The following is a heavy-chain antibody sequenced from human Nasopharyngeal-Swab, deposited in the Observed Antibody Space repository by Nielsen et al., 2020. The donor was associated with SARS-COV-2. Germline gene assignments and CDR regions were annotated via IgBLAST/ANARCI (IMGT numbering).Heavy chain of an antibody. CDR1: GFTFDDYA. V-gene: IGHV3-9*01. Sequence: SLKISCAASGFTFDDYAMHWVRQAPGKGLEWVSGISWNSGSIGYADSVKGRFTISRDNAKNFLYLQMNSLRPEDTALYYCAKDGAYYGMDVWGQGTTVTVSS. J-gene: IGHJ6*02. CDR3: AKDGAYYGMDV. CDR2: ISWNSGSI.